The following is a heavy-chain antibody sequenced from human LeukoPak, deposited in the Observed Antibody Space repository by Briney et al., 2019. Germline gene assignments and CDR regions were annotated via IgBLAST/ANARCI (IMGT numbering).Heavy chain of an antibody. J-gene: IGHJ4*02. D-gene: IGHD4-17*01. V-gene: IGHV3-30*18. Sequence: GGSLRLSCAASGFTFSSYGMNWVRQAPGKGLEWVAVISYDGSNTYYADSVKGRFTISRDNSKNTLYLQMNSLRAEDTAVYYCAKDWSDYGDYILFGYWGQGTLVTVSS. CDR3: AKDWSDYGDYILFGY. CDR2: ISYDGSNT. CDR1: GFTFSSYG.